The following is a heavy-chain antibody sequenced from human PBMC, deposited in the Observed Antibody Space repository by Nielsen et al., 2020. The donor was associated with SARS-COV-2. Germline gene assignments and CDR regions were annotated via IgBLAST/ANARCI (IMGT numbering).Heavy chain of an antibody. CDR1: GFTFGDDV. CDR2: MSGSSSYI. J-gene: IGHJ2*01. V-gene: IGHV3-11*05. Sequence: GESLKISCTASGFTFGDDVKSWARQAPGKGLEWVAQMSGSSSYIHYADSVKGRYTISKDSAKNSLYLQMNSLRAEDTAVYYCARVAGTPPMSYWYFDLWGRGTLVTVSS. CDR3: ARVAGTPPMSYWYFDL.